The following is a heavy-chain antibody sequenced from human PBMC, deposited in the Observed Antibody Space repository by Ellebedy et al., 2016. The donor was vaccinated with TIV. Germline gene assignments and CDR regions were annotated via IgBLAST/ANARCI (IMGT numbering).Heavy chain of an antibody. CDR2: ISGRGVNT. V-gene: IGHV3-23*01. CDR3: ARAPNWYFDL. J-gene: IGHJ2*01. Sequence: GGSLRLSXEASGFNFKIYSMAWVRQGPGKGLEWVSGISGRGVNTEYEDSVKGRFTISRDNSKNTLYLQMNSLRAEDTAVYYCARAPNWYFDLWGRGTLVTVSS. CDR1: GFNFKIYS.